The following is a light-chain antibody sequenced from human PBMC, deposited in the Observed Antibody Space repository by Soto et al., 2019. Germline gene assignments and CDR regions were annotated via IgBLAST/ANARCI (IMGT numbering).Light chain of an antibody. V-gene: IGKV1-39*01. Sequence: DIQLTQSPSTLSASVGDRVTITFRASQSIGHWLAWYQQIPGKAPKLLIYAASSLQSGVPSRFSGSGSGTDFTLTISSLQPEDFATYYCQQSYSTPRTFGQGTKVDIK. J-gene: IGKJ1*01. CDR2: AAS. CDR1: QSIGHW. CDR3: QQSYSTPRT.